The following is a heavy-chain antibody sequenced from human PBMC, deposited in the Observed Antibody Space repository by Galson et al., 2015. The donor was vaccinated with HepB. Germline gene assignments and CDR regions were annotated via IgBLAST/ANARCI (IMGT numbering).Heavy chain of an antibody. CDR1: GFTFSNAW. J-gene: IGHJ6*02. CDR2: IKSKTDGGTT. D-gene: IGHD6-13*01. Sequence: SLRLSCAASGFTFSNAWMSWVRQAPGKGLEWVGRIKSKTDGGTTDYAAPVKGRFTISRDDSKNTLYLQMNSLKTEDTAVYYCTTDSVASGIAAAGTREYYYYGMDVWGQGTTVTVSS. CDR3: TTDSVASGIAAAGTREYYYYGMDV. V-gene: IGHV3-15*01.